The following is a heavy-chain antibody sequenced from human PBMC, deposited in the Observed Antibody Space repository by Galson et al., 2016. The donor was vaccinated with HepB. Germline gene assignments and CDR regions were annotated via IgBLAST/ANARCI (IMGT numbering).Heavy chain of an antibody. CDR2: FYNGGST. CDR1: GFALGDNY. CDR3: ARDVPGTWNLDY. Sequence: SLRLSCAASGFALGDNYMSWVRQAPGKGLEWVSIFYNGGSTYYVDSVKGRFTISRDNSENKLYLQMNNMRAEDTSIYYCARDVPGTWNLDYWGRGTLVTVSS. J-gene: IGHJ4*02. D-gene: IGHD6-19*01. V-gene: IGHV3-53*01.